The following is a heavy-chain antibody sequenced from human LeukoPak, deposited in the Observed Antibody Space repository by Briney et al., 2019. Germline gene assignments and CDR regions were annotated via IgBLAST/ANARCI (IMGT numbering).Heavy chain of an antibody. Sequence: ASVKVSCKASGGTFSSYAISWVRQAPGQGLEWMGRIIPILGIANYAQKFQGRVTITADKSTSTAYMELSSLRSEDTAVYYCARVSSAYCGGDCYADFDYWGQGTLVTVPS. V-gene: IGHV1-69*04. CDR3: ARVSSAYCGGDCYADFDY. J-gene: IGHJ4*02. CDR2: IIPILGIA. CDR1: GGTFSSYA. D-gene: IGHD2-21*01.